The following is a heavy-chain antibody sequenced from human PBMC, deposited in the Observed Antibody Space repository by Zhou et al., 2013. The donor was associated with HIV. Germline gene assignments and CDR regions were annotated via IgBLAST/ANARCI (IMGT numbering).Heavy chain of an antibody. Sequence: QVHLVQSGAEVKKPGSSVKVSCKASGGTFSSYAISWVRQAPGQGLEWMGRIIPILGIANYAQKFQGRVTITADKSTSTAYMELSSLRSEDTAVYYCARDSGPLGGVDYWGQGTLVTVSS. CDR1: GGTFSSYA. CDR2: IIPILGIA. D-gene: IGHD5-12*01. V-gene: IGHV1-69*04. CDR3: ARDSGPLGGVDY. J-gene: IGHJ4*02.